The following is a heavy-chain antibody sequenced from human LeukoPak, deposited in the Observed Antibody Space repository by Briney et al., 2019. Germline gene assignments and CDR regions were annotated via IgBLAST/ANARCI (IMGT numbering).Heavy chain of an antibody. V-gene: IGHV1-69*05. J-gene: IGHJ6*03. CDR1: GGTFSKFG. CDR3: ATEGPNYYMDV. Sequence: ASVKVSCKASGGTFSKFGISWVRQAPGEGLEWMGGIIPMFGAANYAQKFQGRVTITTDESTTTAHMELISLTSDDTAVYFCATEGPNYYMDVWGKGTTVTVSS. CDR2: IIPMFGAA.